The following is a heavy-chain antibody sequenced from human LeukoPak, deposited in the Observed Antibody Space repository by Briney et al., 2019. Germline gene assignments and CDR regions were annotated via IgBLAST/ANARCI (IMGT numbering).Heavy chain of an antibody. Sequence: GGSLRLSCAASGFRFSSYEMNWVRQALGKGLEWVSYITSSGTTIHYADSVKGRFTISRDNAKNSLYLQMNSLRAEDTAVYYCARAYSSVASCDYWGQGTLVTVSS. J-gene: IGHJ4*02. CDR2: ITSSGTTI. CDR1: GFRFSSYE. CDR3: ARAYSSVASCDY. V-gene: IGHV3-48*03. D-gene: IGHD6-19*01.